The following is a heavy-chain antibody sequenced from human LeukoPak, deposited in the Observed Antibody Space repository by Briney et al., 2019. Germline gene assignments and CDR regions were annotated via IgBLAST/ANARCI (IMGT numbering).Heavy chain of an antibody. CDR2: IYPGDSDT. Sequence: GEPLKISCKGSGYSFTSYWIGWVRQMPGEGLEWMGIIYPGDSDTRYSPSFQGQVTISADKSISTAYLQWSSLKASDTAMYYCARRYYGSGSYYNWFDPWGQGTLVTVSS. CDR3: ARRYYGSGSYYNWFDP. D-gene: IGHD3-10*01. CDR1: GYSFTSYW. V-gene: IGHV5-51*01. J-gene: IGHJ5*02.